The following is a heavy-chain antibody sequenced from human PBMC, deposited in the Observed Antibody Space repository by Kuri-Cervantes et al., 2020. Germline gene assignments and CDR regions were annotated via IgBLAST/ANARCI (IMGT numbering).Heavy chain of an antibody. CDR2: IWYDGSNK. Sequence: LSLTCAASGFTVSSNYMSWVRQAPGKGLEWVAVIWYDGSNKYYADSVKGRFTISRDNSKNTLYLQMNSLRAEDTAVYYCARESYCSGGSRKGAFDIWGQGTMVTVSS. J-gene: IGHJ3*02. CDR1: GFTVSSNY. V-gene: IGHV3-33*08. D-gene: IGHD2-15*01. CDR3: ARESYCSGGSRKGAFDI.